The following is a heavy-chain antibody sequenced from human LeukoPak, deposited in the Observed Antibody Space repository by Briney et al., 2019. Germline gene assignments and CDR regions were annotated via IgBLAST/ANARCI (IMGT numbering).Heavy chain of an antibody. CDR3: ASGEGMTTVTFFDY. Sequence: SETLSLTCAVSSGSISSTYWWNWVRQPPGKGLEWIGEIYHTGSTNYNPSLKSRVTISVDTSKNQFSLKVSSVTAADTAVYYCASGEGMTTVTFFDYWGQGTLVTVSS. CDR2: IYHTGST. CDR1: SGSISSTYW. D-gene: IGHD4-17*01. V-gene: IGHV4-4*02. J-gene: IGHJ4*02.